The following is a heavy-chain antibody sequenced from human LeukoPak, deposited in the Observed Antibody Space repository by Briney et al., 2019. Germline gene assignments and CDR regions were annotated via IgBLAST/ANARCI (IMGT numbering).Heavy chain of an antibody. J-gene: IGHJ4*02. CDR2: IIPIFGTA. CDR1: GGTFSSYA. Sequence: ASVKVSCKASGGTFSSYAISWVRQAPGQGLEWMGGIIPIFGTANYAQKSQGRVTITTDESTSTAYMELSSLRSEDTAVYYCASQEYYYGSGSYFDYWGQGTLVTVSS. CDR3: ASQEYYYGSGSYFDY. D-gene: IGHD3-10*01. V-gene: IGHV1-69*05.